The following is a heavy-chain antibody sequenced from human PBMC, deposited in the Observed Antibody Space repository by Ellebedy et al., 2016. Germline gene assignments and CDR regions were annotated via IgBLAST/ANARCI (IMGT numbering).Heavy chain of an antibody. CDR2: IDAGNGNT. J-gene: IGHJ4*02. CDR1: GYTFTTYA. V-gene: IGHV1-3*01. D-gene: IGHD6-13*01. CDR3: ARCPRADSSTWYDYFDH. Sequence: ASVKVSCXASGYTFTTYAIHWVRQAPGQRLQWMGWIDAGNGNTKYSQGFQGRVTFTRDTSASTAYLELSSLRSEDTAVYYCARCPRADSSTWYDYFDHWGQGSPVTVSS.